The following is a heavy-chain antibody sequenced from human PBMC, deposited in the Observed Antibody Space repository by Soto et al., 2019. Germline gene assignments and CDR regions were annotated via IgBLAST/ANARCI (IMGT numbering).Heavy chain of an antibody. CDR3: ARGYTYGSFDN. Sequence: QVQLVQSGAEVKEPGASVKVSCRASGYSFTGHYIHWVRQAPGQGLEWMGWINPNTGDISYAERFLGRVIMTRDTSISTAYKELNWLRSDDTAVYYCARGYTYGSFDNWAQGTLVTVSS. CDR1: GYSFTGHY. CDR2: INPNTGDI. D-gene: IGHD5-18*01. J-gene: IGHJ4*02. V-gene: IGHV1-2*02.